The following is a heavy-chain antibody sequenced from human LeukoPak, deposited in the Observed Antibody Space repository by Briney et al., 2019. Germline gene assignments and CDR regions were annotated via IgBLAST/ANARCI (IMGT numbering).Heavy chain of an antibody. CDR3: ARVINRWFGELLSSGVDAFDI. V-gene: IGHV3-7*03. J-gene: IGHJ3*02. Sequence: PGGSLRLSCAASGFTFSSYWMSWVRQAPGKGLEWVANIKQVGSEKYYVDSVKGRFTISRDNAKNSLYLQMNSLRAEDTAVYYCARVINRWFGELLSSGVDAFDIWGQGTMVTVSS. CDR1: GFTFSSYW. D-gene: IGHD3-10*01. CDR2: IKQVGSEK.